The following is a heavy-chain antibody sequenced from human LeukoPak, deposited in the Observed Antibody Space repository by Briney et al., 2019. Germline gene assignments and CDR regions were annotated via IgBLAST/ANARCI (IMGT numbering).Heavy chain of an antibody. CDR1: GFTVSSNY. CDR2: IYSGGST. J-gene: IGHJ4*02. CDR3: ARGENGFYYFDY. D-gene: IGHD3/OR15-3a*01. Sequence: GGSLRLSCAASGFTVSSNYMSWVRQAPEKGLEWVSIIYSGGSTYYADSVKGRFTISRDNSKNILYLQMNSLRAEDTAVYYCARGENGFYYFDYWGQGTLVTVSS. V-gene: IGHV3-53*01.